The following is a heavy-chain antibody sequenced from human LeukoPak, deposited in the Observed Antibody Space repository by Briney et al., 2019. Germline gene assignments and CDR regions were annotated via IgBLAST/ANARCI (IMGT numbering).Heavy chain of an antibody. CDR2: IGSSTYI. CDR3: ARLYASSWYYFDY. CDR1: GFTFSSYS. V-gene: IGHV3-21*01. Sequence: PGGSLRLSCAASGFTFSSYSMNWVRQAPGKGLEWVSSIGSSTYIHYADSVKGRFTISRDNAKNSLYLQMNSLRAEDTAVYYCARLYASSWYYFDYRGQGTLVTVSS. J-gene: IGHJ4*02. D-gene: IGHD6-13*01.